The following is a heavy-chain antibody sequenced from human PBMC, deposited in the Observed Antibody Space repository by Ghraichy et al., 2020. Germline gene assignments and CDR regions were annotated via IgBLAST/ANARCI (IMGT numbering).Heavy chain of an antibody. Sequence: SETLSLTCAVYGGSFSGYYWSWIRQPPGKGLEWIGEINHSGSTNYNPSLKSRVTISVDTSKNQFSLKLSSVTAADTAVYYCARDRALAARRFYYFGYWGQGTLVTVSS. V-gene: IGHV4-34*01. CDR2: INHSGST. J-gene: IGHJ4*02. D-gene: IGHD6-6*01. CDR3: ARDRALAARRFYYFGY. CDR1: GGSFSGYY.